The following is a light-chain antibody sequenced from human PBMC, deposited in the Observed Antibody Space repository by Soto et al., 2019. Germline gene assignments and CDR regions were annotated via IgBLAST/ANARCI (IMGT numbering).Light chain of an antibody. J-gene: IGKJ5*01. V-gene: IGKV1-33*01. CDR3: QQYENLPT. CDR1: QDINKN. CDR2: DAS. Sequence: DIHMTLSPSSLSASVGDRVTITCQASQDINKNLIWYQQKPGRAPKLLIYDASNLEAGVPSRFRGSGSGTDFTFTISRLKPEDIATYYCQQYENLPTFGQGTRLEIK.